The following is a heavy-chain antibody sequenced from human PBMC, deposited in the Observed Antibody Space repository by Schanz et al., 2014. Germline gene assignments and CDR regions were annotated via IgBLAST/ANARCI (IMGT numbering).Heavy chain of an antibody. J-gene: IGHJ4*02. Sequence: EVQLVESGGGLVQPGGSLRLSCAASGFTFSTYWMSWVRQAPGKGLEWVANIKQDESERSYVDSVKGRFTISRDNAKNSLYLQMNSLRGEDTAVYYCARGTGTFDSWGQGTLVTVSS. CDR2: IKQDESER. D-gene: IGHD3-9*01. V-gene: IGHV3-7*03. CDR3: ARGTGTFDS. CDR1: GFTFSTYW.